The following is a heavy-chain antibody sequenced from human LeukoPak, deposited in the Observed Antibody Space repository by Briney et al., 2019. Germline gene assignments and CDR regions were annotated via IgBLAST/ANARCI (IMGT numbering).Heavy chain of an antibody. D-gene: IGHD3-22*01. Sequence: AGGSLRLSCAASGFIFSSYAMSWVRQAPGKGLEWVSDISGSGGSTYYADSVKGRFTISRDNSKNTLYLQMNSLRAEDTAVYYCAKSDVGSSGYYSTSSLYYFDYWGQGTLVTVSS. V-gene: IGHV3-23*01. CDR2: ISGSGGST. CDR3: AKSDVGSSGYYSTSSLYYFDY. CDR1: GFIFSSYA. J-gene: IGHJ4*02.